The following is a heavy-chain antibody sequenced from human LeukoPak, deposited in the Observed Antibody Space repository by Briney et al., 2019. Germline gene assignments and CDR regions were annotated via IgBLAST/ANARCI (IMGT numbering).Heavy chain of an antibody. CDR3: VRVAGVANYIDY. V-gene: IGHV3-53*01. D-gene: IGHD1-7*01. J-gene: IGHJ4*02. CDR1: GFTVSSNY. Sequence: GGSLRLSCAASGFTVSSNYMSWVRQAPGKGLEWVSVIYSAGSTYYADSVKGRFTISRDNSKNTLYLQMNSLRAEDTAVYYCVRVAGVANYIDYWGQGTLVTVSS. CDR2: IYSAGST.